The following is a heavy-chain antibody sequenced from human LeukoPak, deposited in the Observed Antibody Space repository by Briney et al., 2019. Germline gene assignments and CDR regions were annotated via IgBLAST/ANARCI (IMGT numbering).Heavy chain of an antibody. J-gene: IGHJ1*01. D-gene: IGHD2-21*02. CDR2: MNPNSGKK. Sequence: GSVKVSCKASGYTFTSYDINWVRQATGQGLEWMGWMNPNSGKKGYAKKFQGRVTMTRNTSISTAYMELSSLRSEDTAVYYCARHGTAAGPFQLWGQGTLVTVSS. V-gene: IGHV1-8*01. CDR1: GYTFTSYD. CDR3: ARHGTAAGPFQL.